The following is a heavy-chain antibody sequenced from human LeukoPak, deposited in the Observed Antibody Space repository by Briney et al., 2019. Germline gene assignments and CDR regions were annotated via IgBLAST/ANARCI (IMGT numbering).Heavy chain of an antibody. Sequence: SETLSLTCAVYGGSFSGYYWSWIRQPPGKGLEWIGEINHSGSTNYNPSLKSRVTISVDTSKNQFSLKLSSVTAEDTAVYYCARDLGLDYWGQGTLVTVSS. CDR3: ARDLGLDY. CDR2: INHSGST. V-gene: IGHV4-34*01. J-gene: IGHJ4*02. CDR1: GGSFSGYY. D-gene: IGHD3/OR15-3a*01.